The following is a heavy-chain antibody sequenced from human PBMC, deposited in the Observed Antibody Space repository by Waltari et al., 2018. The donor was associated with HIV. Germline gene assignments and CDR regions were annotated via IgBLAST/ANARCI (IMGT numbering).Heavy chain of an antibody. CDR2: IDHSGNT. J-gene: IGHJ4*02. Sequence: QVQLQQWRAGLFKPSETLSLTCVAHGWSFSGYYWSWIRQPPGKGLEWIGEIDHSGNTNYNASLKSRVTISVDTPNNQFSLKLTSVTAADTAVYYCARLFYKTPVACFDYWGQGFLVTVSS. V-gene: IGHV4-34*02. CDR3: ARLFYKTPVACFDY. D-gene: IGHD4-4*01. CDR1: GWSFSGYY.